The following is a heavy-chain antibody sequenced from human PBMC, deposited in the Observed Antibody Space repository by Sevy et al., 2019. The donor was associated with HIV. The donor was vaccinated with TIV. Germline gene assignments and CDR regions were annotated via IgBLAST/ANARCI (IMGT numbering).Heavy chain of an antibody. CDR3: ARASRVTLILIVRIGWHFDL. J-gene: IGHJ2*01. V-gene: IGHV3-30*03. CDR1: GFTFSSYG. Sequence: GESLKISCAASGFTFSSYGMHWVRQAPGKGLEWVAVISYDGSNKYYADSVKGRFTISRDNSKNTLYLQMNSLRAEDTAVYYCARASRVTLILIVRIGWHFDLWGRGTLVTVSS. D-gene: IGHD3-22*01. CDR2: ISYDGSNK.